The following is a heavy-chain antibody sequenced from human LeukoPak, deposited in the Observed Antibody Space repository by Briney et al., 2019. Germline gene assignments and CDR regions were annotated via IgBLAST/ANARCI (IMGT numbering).Heavy chain of an antibody. CDR2: IYYSGST. J-gene: IGHJ5*02. CDR3: ARVSSSSWYTRYWFDP. V-gene: IGHV4-59*01. CDR1: GGSISSYY. Sequence: PSETLSLTCTVSGGSISSYYWSWIRQPPGKGLEWIGYIYYSGSTNYNPSLKSRVTISVDTSKNQFSLKLSSVTAADTAVYYCARVSSSSWYTRYWFDPGGQETLVPVSS. D-gene: IGHD6-13*01.